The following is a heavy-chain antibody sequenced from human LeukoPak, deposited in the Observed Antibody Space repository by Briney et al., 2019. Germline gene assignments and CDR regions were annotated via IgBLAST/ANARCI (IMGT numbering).Heavy chain of an antibody. Sequence: SETLSLTCTVSGGSISSGGYYWTWIRQHPGKGLEWIGYIYHSGSTSYNPSPKSRVAISVDKSENHISLKLTSVTAADTAVYYCAREGGPYRPLDYSGQGTLVTVAS. CDR3: AREGGPYRPLDY. CDR1: GGSISSGGYY. CDR2: IYHSGST. J-gene: IGHJ4*02. V-gene: IGHV4-31*03.